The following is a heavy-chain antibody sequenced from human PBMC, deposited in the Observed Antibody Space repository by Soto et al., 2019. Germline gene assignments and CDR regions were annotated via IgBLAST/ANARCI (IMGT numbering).Heavy chain of an antibody. CDR3: VIRWG. CDR1: EFTVSNNY. J-gene: IGHJ3*01. D-gene: IGHD1-26*01. Sequence: EVQLVESGGGLVQPGGSLRLSCAASEFTVSNNYMSWVRQAPGKGLEWVSLIYSDGSTDYADSVMGRFTISRDNSKNTLYLQMISLRVEDTAMYYCVIRWGWGQGTLVTVSS. V-gene: IGHV3-66*01. CDR2: IYSDGST.